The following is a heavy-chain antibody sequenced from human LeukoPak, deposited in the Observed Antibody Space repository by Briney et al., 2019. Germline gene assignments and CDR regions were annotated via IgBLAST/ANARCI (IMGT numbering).Heavy chain of an antibody. CDR3: ARGGDYYGSGTLLYYYYMDV. CDR1: GFTFSSYT. V-gene: IGHV3-21*01. Sequence: GGSLRLSCAASGFTFSSYTMNWVRPAPGKGLEWVSSISSSTSYIYYADSVKGRFTISRDNAKNSLYLQMNSLRAEDTAVYYCARGGDYYGSGTLLYYYYMDVWGKGTTVTVSS. CDR2: ISSSTSYI. J-gene: IGHJ6*03. D-gene: IGHD3-10*01.